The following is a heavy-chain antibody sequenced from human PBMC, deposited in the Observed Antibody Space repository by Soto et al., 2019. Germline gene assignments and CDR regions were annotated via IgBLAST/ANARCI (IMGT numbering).Heavy chain of an antibody. Sequence: ASVKVSCKASGGTFSSYTISWVRQAPGQGLEWMGRIIPILGIANYAQKFQGRVTITADKSTSTAYMELSSLRSEDTAVDYCARSKGSSGWYTLPYGMDVWGQGTTVTVSS. J-gene: IGHJ6*02. CDR3: ARSKGSSGWYTLPYGMDV. D-gene: IGHD6-19*01. CDR1: GGTFSSYT. CDR2: IIPILGIA. V-gene: IGHV1-69*02.